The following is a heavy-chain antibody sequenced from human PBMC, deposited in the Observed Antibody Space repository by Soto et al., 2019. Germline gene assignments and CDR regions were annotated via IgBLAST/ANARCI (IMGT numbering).Heavy chain of an antibody. V-gene: IGHV3-23*01. CDR2: SVVDGRT. CDR1: GLVCSSYS. Sequence: LRLSWTAAGLVCSSYSMSWVRQAPGKGLEWVSTSVVDGRTFYVDSVKGRFTISRDNSKNTVYLQMNSLTAGDTALYYCAKATATGEGAFDICGQGTMVTVSS. CDR3: AKATATGEGAFDI. J-gene: IGHJ3*02. D-gene: IGHD2-8*02.